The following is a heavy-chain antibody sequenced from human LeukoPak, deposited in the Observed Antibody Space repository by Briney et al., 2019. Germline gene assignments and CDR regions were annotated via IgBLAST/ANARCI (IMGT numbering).Heavy chain of an antibody. V-gene: IGHV1-69*01. CDR1: GGTFSSYA. CDR2: IIPIFGTA. D-gene: IGHD4-11*01. CDR3: ARIPEIASTVTAYYFDY. J-gene: IGHJ4*02. Sequence: ASVKVSCKASGGTFSSYAISWVRQAPGQGLEWMGGIIPIFGTANYAQKFQGRVTITADESTSTAYMELSSLRSEDTAVYYCARIPEIASTVTAYYFDYWGQGTLVTVSS.